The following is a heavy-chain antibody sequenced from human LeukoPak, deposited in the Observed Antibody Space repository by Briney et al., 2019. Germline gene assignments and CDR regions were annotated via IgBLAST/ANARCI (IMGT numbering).Heavy chain of an antibody. Sequence: GSLRLSCTASGFTVSSNYMSWVRQPPGKGLEWIGEIYHSGSTNYNPSLKSRVTISVDRSKNQFSLKLSSVTAADTAVYYCASTNDFGDYVGAWGQGTLVTVSS. V-gene: IGHV4-4*02. CDR2: IYHSGST. J-gene: IGHJ5*02. CDR1: GFTVSSNY. CDR3: ASTNDFGDYVGA. D-gene: IGHD4-17*01.